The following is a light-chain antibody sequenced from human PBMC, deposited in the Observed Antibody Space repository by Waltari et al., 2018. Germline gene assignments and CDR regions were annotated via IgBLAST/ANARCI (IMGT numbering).Light chain of an antibody. CDR1: SNDVGGYNS. J-gene: IGLJ2*01. V-gene: IGLV2-11*01. CDR2: DVT. CDR3: CSYVGNYPVI. Sequence: QSALTQPRSVSGSPGQSVTISCTGTSNDVGGYNSVPWYQLLPGKAPKLMIYDVTKRPSGVPDRFSGSKSGNTASLTISGLQAEDEADYYCCSYVGNYPVIFGGGTKLTVL.